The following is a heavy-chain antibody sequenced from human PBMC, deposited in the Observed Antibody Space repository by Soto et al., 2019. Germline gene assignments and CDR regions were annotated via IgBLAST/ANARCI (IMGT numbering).Heavy chain of an antibody. J-gene: IGHJ6*02. D-gene: IGHD2-21*02. CDR1: GYTFTGYY. CDR3: VRDLGGHCGGDCPPPGYYGMDV. Sequence: ASVKVSCKASGYTFTGYYMHWVRQAPGQGLEWMGWINPNSGGTNYAQKFQGWVTMTRDTSISTAYMELSRLRSDDTAVYYCVRDLGGHCGGDCPPPGYYGMDVWGQGTTVTVSS. CDR2: INPNSGGT. V-gene: IGHV1-2*04.